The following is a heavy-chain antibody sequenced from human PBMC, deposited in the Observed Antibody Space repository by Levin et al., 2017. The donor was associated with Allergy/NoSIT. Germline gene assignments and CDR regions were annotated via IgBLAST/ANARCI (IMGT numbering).Heavy chain of an antibody. J-gene: IGHJ3*02. CDR3: ARGGGYYDSRARYVFDI. CDR2: ISQDGSKK. Sequence: LSLTCAASGFTFPPYDMHWVRQAPGKGLEWVTVISQDGSKKDYADSVKGRFTTSRDNTKNTLYLQMNSLRPEDTAVYYCARGGGYYDSRARYVFDIWGQGTMVTVSS. V-gene: IGHV3-30-3*01. CDR1: GFTFPPYD. D-gene: IGHD3-22*01.